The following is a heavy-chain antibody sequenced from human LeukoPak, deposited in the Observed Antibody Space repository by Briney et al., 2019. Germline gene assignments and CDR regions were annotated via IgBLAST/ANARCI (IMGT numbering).Heavy chain of an antibody. J-gene: IGHJ5*02. V-gene: IGHV4-31*03. Sequence: PSETLSHTCTVSGGSISSGAYYWSWIRQHPGKGLEWIGYIYYSGSTYYSPSLKSRVTISVDTSKNQFSLKLSSVTAADTAVYYCARGRVNWFDPWGQGTLVTVSS. D-gene: IGHD3-3*01. CDR2: IYYSGST. CDR3: ARGRVNWFDP. CDR1: GGSISSGAYY.